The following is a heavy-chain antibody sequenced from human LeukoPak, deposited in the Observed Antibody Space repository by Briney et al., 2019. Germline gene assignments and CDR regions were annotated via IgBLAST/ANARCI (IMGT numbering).Heavy chain of an antibody. CDR2: MNPNSGNT. CDR1: GYTFTSYD. D-gene: IGHD2-15*01. CDR3: ARWSIVVVVAATPVGMDV. V-gene: IGHV1-8*01. Sequence: GASVKVSCKASGYTFTSYDISWVRQATGQGLEWMGWMNPNSGNTGYAQKFQGRVTMTRNTSISTAYMELSSLRSEDTAVYYCARWSIVVVVAATPVGMDVWGQGPTVTVSS. J-gene: IGHJ6*02.